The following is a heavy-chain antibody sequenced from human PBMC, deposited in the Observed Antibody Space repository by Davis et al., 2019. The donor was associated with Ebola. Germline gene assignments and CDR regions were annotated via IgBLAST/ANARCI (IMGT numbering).Heavy chain of an antibody. CDR3: ARDGSVAAIELDY. Sequence: ASVKVSCKASGYTFTSHDINWVRQATGQGLEWMGWISAYNGNTNYAQRFQDRVTMTTDTSTNTAYMEVRSLRSDDTAVYYCARDGSVAAIELDYWGQGTLVTVSS. CDR2: ISAYNGNT. CDR1: GYTFTSHD. J-gene: IGHJ4*02. V-gene: IGHV1-18*01. D-gene: IGHD2-2*02.